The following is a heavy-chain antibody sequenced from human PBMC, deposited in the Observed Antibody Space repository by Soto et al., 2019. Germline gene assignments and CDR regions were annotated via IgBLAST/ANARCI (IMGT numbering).Heavy chain of an antibody. Sequence: GGSLRLSCAASGFTVSSNYMSWVRQAPGKGLEWVSVIYSGGSTYYADFVKGRFTISRDNSKNTLYLQMNSLRAEDTAVYYCASEVLRFLEWSLPDVWGKGTTVTVSS. CDR2: IYSGGST. J-gene: IGHJ6*04. V-gene: IGHV3-66*01. CDR3: ASEVLRFLEWSLPDV. D-gene: IGHD3-3*01. CDR1: GFTVSSNY.